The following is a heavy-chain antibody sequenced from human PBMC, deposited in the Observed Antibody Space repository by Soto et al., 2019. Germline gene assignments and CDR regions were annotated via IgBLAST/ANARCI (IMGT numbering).Heavy chain of an antibody. D-gene: IGHD5-18*01. CDR1: GGSISSCC. Sequence: SEALSLTCTVSGGSISSCCWRWIRQPPGKGLEWIGYIYYSGSTNYNPSLKSRVTISVDTSKNQFSLKLSSVTAADTAVYYCARGGGFSYGSNWFDPWGQGTLVTVS. V-gene: IGHV4-59*01. J-gene: IGHJ5*02. CDR3: ARGGGFSYGSNWFDP. CDR2: IYYSGST.